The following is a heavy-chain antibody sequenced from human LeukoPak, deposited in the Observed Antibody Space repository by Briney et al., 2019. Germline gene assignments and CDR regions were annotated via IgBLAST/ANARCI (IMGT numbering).Heavy chain of an antibody. CDR2: VYTTGST. J-gene: IGHJ6*03. CDR1: DDSITRYH. D-gene: IGHD5-12*01. Sequence: PSETLSLTCTVSDDSITRYHWSWVRQSAGKGLEWIGRVYTTGSTKKYPSLKRRVTISVDTSKNHWSLKLTSVTDADTAVYYGARERIEASNPSSDHFYYYTDVWGTGTSVIVPS. CDR3: ARERIEASNPSSDHFYYYTDV. V-gene: IGHV4-4*07.